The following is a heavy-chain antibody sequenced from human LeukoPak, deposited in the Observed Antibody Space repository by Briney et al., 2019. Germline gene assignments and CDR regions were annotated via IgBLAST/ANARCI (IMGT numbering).Heavy chain of an antibody. J-gene: IGHJ4*02. V-gene: IGHV3-66*02. CDR1: GFTVSSNY. Sequence: GGSLRLSCAASGFTVSSNYMSWVRQAPGKGLEWVSVIYSGGSTYYADSVKGRFTISRDNSKNTLYLQMNSLRAEDTAVYYYARSIVPLGYFDYWGQGTLVTVSS. CDR3: ARSIVPLGYFDY. CDR2: IYSGGST. D-gene: IGHD2-2*01.